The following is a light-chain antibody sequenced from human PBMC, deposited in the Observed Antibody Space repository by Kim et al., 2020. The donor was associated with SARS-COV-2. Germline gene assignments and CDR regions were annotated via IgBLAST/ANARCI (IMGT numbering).Light chain of an antibody. CDR2: SNN. CDR1: SSNIGNNS. J-gene: IGLJ3*02. Sequence: GQRVTISCSGSSSNIGNNSVNWYQQLPGTAPQLLIFSNNQRPSGVPDRFSGSKSGTSASLAISGLQSEDEADYYCAAWDDSLNGWVFGGGTQLTVL. V-gene: IGLV1-44*01. CDR3: AAWDDSLNGWV.